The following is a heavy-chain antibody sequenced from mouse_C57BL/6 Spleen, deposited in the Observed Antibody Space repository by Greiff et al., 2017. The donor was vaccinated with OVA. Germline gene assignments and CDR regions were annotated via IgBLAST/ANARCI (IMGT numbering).Heavy chain of an antibody. V-gene: IGHV1-69*01. J-gene: IGHJ4*01. CDR3: ARECVVAWDAMDY. CDR1: GYTFTSYW. D-gene: IGHD1-1*01. Sequence: QVQLQQPGAELVMPGASVKLSCKASGYTFTSYWMHWVKQRPGQGLEWIGGIDPSDSYNNNNQKFKGKATLTVDKTSSTAYMQLSSLTSEDSAVNYCARECVVAWDAMDYWGQGTSVTVSS. CDR2: IDPSDSYN.